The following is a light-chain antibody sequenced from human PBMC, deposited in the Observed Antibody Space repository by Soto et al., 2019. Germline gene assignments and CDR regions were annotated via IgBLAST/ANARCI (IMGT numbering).Light chain of an antibody. CDR1: QSVSSN. CDR2: GAS. V-gene: IGKV3-15*01. Sequence: EIVMTQSPATLSVSPGERATLSCRASQSVSSNLAWYQQKPGQAPRLLIYGASTMAIGIPARFSGIVSGTEFTLTISILQSEDFAVYYCQQYNNGWTFGQGTKVEIK. CDR3: QQYNNGWT. J-gene: IGKJ1*01.